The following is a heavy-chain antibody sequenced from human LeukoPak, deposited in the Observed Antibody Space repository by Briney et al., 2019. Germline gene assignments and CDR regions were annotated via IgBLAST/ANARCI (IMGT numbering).Heavy chain of an antibody. V-gene: IGHV4-59*01. D-gene: IGHD3-3*02. CDR3: ARASASLDNWFDP. Sequence: SETLSLTCTVSGGSISSYYWSWIRQPPGKGLEWIGYIYYSGSTNYNPSLKSRVTISVDTSKNQFSLKLSSVAAADTAVYYCARASASLDNWFDPWGQGTLVTVSS. J-gene: IGHJ5*02. CDR2: IYYSGST. CDR1: GGSISSYY.